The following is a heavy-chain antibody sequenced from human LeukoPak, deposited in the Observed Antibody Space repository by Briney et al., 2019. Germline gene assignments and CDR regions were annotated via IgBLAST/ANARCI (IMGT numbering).Heavy chain of an antibody. CDR2: ISGSGGST. V-gene: IGHV3-23*01. CDR1: GFTFSSCA. Sequence: GGSLRPSCAASGFTFSSCAMSWVRQAPGKGLEWVSAISGSGGSTYYADSVKGRFTISRDNSKNTLYLQMNSLRAEDTAVYYCAKDSASYYYDSSGYYYFDHWGQGTLVTVSS. CDR3: AKDSASYYYDSSGYYYFDH. D-gene: IGHD3-22*01. J-gene: IGHJ4*02.